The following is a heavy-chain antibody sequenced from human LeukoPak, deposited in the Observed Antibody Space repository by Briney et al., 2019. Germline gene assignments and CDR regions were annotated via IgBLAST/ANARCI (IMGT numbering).Heavy chain of an antibody. D-gene: IGHD3-10*01. J-gene: IGHJ5*02. V-gene: IGHV3-30*18. CDR1: GFTFSSYG. CDR2: ISYDGSNK. CDR3: AKVEGSGSMNWFHP. Sequence: GGSLRLSCAASGFTFSSYGMHWVRQAPGKGLEWVAVISYDGSNKYYADSVKGRFTISRDNSKNTLYLQMNSLRAEDTAVYYCAKVEGSGSMNWFHPWGQGTLVTVSS.